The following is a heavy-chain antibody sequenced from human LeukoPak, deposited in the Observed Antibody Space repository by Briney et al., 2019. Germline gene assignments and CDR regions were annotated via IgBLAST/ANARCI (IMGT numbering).Heavy chain of an antibody. Sequence: VGSLRLSCAGTGFTFSGYSMNWVRQAPGKGLEWVSYISGSSSIIYNADSVKGRFTISRDNAKNSLYLQMNSLRDEDTAVYYCARVDGGFDIWGQGTMVTVSS. CDR2: ISGSSSII. J-gene: IGHJ3*02. CDR3: ARVDGGFDI. CDR1: GFTFSGYS. V-gene: IGHV3-48*02.